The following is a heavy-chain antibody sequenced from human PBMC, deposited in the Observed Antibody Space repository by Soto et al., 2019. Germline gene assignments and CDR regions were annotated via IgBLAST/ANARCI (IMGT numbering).Heavy chain of an antibody. D-gene: IGHD5-18*01. Sequence: ASVKVSCKASGYTFTNNDVSWVRQATGQGLEWMGWMNPGSGDTGYAQKFQGRVTMTRDISIATAYMELNSLTSEDTAIYYCARMESFGSLNWLDPLGQGSRVNVSS. V-gene: IGHV1-8*02. CDR2: MNPGSGDT. J-gene: IGHJ5*02. CDR1: GYTFTNND. CDR3: ARMESFGSLNWLDP.